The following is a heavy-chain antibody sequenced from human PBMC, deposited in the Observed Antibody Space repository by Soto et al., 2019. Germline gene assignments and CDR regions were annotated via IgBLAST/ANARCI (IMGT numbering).Heavy chain of an antibody. V-gene: IGHV4-61*08. Sequence: SETLSLTCPVSGGSVSSGDYYWSWIRQPPWKGLEWIGYIYHSWNTNYNPSIKSLVIISVDTSKNLFSLKLTSVTAADTAVYYCARIPVDTSMIYWLDPWGQGTLVPVSS. J-gene: IGHJ5*02. D-gene: IGHD5-18*01. CDR1: GGSVSSGDYY. CDR2: IYHSWNT. CDR3: ARIPVDTSMIYWLDP.